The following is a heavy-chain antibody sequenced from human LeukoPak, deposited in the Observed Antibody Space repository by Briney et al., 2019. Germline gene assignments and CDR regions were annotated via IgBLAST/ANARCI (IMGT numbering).Heavy chain of an antibody. Sequence: GGSLRLSCAASGFTFSNYWMSWVGQAPGKGLEWVANIKLDGSEKYYVDSVKGRFTISRDNAKNSLFLQMNSLRAEDTAVYYCARASGYFHYWGQGTLVTVSS. V-gene: IGHV3-7*05. CDR3: ARASGYFHY. J-gene: IGHJ4*02. CDR2: IKLDGSEK. CDR1: GFTFSNYW.